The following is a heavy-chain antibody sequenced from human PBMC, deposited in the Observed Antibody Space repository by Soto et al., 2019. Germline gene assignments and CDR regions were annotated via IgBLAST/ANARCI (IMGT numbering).Heavy chain of an antibody. CDR2: INSNGGIT. J-gene: IGHJ4*02. CDR3: VRDTSFDC. CDR1: GFTFSSYD. Sequence: GGSLRLSCAASGFTFSSYDMHWVRQAPGKGLEYISAINSNGGITYYANSVKGRHTISRDNSKNTVYLQMGSLRAEDMAVYYCVRDTSFDCWGQGTLVTVSS. V-gene: IGHV3-64*01.